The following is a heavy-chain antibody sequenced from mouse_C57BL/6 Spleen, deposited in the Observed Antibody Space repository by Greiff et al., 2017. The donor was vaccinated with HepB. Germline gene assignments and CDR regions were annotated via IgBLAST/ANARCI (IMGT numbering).Heavy chain of an antibody. V-gene: IGHV3-6*01. J-gene: IGHJ3*01. Sequence: EVKLEESGPGLVKPSQSLSLTCSVTGYSITSGYYWNWIRQFPGNKLEWMGYISYDGSNNYNPSLKNRISITRDTSKNQFFLKLNSVTTEDTATYYCARDGYPYYYGSSFFAYWGQGTLVTVSA. CDR2: ISYDGSN. D-gene: IGHD1-1*01. CDR1: GYSITSGYY. CDR3: ARDGYPYYYGSSFFAY.